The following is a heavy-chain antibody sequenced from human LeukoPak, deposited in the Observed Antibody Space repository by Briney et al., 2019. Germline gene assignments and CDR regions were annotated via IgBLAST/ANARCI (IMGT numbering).Heavy chain of an antibody. CDR1: GFTFETSA. Sequence: GRSLRLSCAASGFTFETSAMHWVRQAPGKGLEWVSGISWNSGGLHYADPVKGRFSISRDNTKNSLYLQMGRLRVEDAAMYYCAKGLGRDSGGQGTLVTVSS. CDR3: AKGLGRDS. V-gene: IGHV3-9*01. D-gene: IGHD7-27*01. J-gene: IGHJ4*02. CDR2: ISWNSGGL.